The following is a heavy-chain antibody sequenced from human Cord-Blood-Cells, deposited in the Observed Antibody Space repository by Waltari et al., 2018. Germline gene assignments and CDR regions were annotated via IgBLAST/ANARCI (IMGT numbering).Heavy chain of an antibody. CDR3: AKGYYDFWSGYYFDY. D-gene: IGHD3-3*01. Sequence: EVQLVESGGGLVQPGGSLRLSCAASGFTFSSYAMSWVRQALVKGLEWVSAISGLGGSTYYADAVKGRFTISRDNSKNTLYLQMNSLRAEDTAVYYCAKGYYDFWSGYYFDYWGQGTLVTVSS. CDR2: ISGLGGST. J-gene: IGHJ4*02. V-gene: IGHV3-23*04. CDR1: GFTFSSYA.